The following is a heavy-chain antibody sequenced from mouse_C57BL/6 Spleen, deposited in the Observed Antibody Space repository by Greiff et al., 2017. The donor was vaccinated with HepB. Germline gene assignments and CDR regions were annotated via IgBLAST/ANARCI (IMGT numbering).Heavy chain of an antibody. J-gene: IGHJ1*03. Sequence: VQLQQSGAELARPGASVKLSCKASGYTFTSYGISWVKQRTGQGLEWIGEIYPRSGNTYYNEKVKGKATLTADKSSSTAYMELRSLTSEDSAVYFCARRKTYYSNYGWYFDVWGTRTTVTVSS. D-gene: IGHD2-5*01. V-gene: IGHV1-81*01. CDR3: ARRKTYYSNYGWYFDV. CDR2: IYPRSGNT. CDR1: GYTFTSYG.